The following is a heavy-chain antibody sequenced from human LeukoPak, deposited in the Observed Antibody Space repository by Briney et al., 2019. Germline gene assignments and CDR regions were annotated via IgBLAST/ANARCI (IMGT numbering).Heavy chain of an antibody. V-gene: IGHV3-23*01. J-gene: IGHJ5*02. CDR2: ISGSGYGT. D-gene: IGHD6-6*01. CDR3: TKDLSSYTTSSRGYGMDA. CDR1: GFTFNRYA. Sequence: GGSLRLSCAASGFTFNRYAMSWVRQAPGKGLEWVSGISGSGYGTYYGDSVKGRFTISRDNSKNTVYLQMNSLRAEDTALYYCTKDLSSYTTSSRGYGMDAWGQGTLVTVSS.